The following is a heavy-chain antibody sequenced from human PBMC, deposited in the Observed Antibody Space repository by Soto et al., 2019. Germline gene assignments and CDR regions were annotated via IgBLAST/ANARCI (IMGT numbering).Heavy chain of an antibody. Sequence: QVQLVQSGAEVKKPGSSVKVSCKASGGTFSSYIISWVRQAPGQGLEWMGRIIPILGIANYAQKFQGRVTITADNSTSTAYMELSSLRSEDTAVYYCARFPQTATLGAAYFDYWGQGTRVTVSS. CDR1: GGTFSSYI. CDR2: IIPILGIA. V-gene: IGHV1-69*02. D-gene: IGHD1-26*01. CDR3: ARFPQTATLGAAYFDY. J-gene: IGHJ4*02.